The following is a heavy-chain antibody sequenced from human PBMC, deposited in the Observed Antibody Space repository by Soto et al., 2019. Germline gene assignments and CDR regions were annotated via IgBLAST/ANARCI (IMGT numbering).Heavy chain of an antibody. Sequence: QVQLVQSGAEVKKPGSSVKVSCKASGGTFSSYAISWVRQAPGEGLEWMGGIIPMFGSINYAQKLQGRVTIFADESTNIAYMELSSLRSEDTAVYYCASSTYYDFWSGFNWFAPWGQGTLVTVSS. J-gene: IGHJ5*02. D-gene: IGHD3-3*01. CDR3: ASSTYYDFWSGFNWFAP. CDR2: IIPMFGSI. V-gene: IGHV1-69*01. CDR1: GGTFSSYA.